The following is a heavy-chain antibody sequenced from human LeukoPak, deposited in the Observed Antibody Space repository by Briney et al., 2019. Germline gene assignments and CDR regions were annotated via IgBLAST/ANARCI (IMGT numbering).Heavy chain of an antibody. V-gene: IGHV3-66*01. Sequence: GGSLRLSCAASGFTVSSNYMSWVRQAPGKGLEWVSVIYSGGSTYYADSVKGRFTISRDNSKSTLYLQMNSLRAEDTAVYYCARDSRDGYYFDYWGQGTLVTVSS. CDR2: IYSGGST. D-gene: IGHD5-24*01. CDR3: ARDSRDGYYFDY. CDR1: GFTVSSNY. J-gene: IGHJ4*02.